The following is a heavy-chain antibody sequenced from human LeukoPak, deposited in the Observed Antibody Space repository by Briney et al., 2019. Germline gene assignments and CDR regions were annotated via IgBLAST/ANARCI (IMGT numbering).Heavy chain of an antibody. J-gene: IGHJ3*02. CDR2: IIPIFGTA. D-gene: IGHD1-26*01. Sequence: GASVKVSCKASGGTFSSYAISWVRQAPGQGLEWMGGIIPIFGTANYAQKFQGRVTITADESTSTAYMELSSLRSEDTAVYYCARTPYSGSYYAFDIWGQGTMVTVSS. CDR3: ARTPYSGSYYAFDI. V-gene: IGHV1-69*13. CDR1: GGTFSSYA.